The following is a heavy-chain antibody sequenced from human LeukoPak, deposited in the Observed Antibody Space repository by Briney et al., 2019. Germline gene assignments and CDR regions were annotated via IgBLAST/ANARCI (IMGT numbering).Heavy chain of an antibody. V-gene: IGHV3-48*03. CDR2: IRSSDSTT. D-gene: IGHD3-16*01. J-gene: IGHJ4*02. CDR1: GFTFSSYE. Sequence: GSLRLSCAASGFTFSSYEMNWVRQAPGKGLEWVAYIRSSDSTTKYADSVKGRFTISRDNAKNSLYLQMNSLRGEDTAVYYCASDGVYFDYWGQGTLVTVSS. CDR3: ASDGVYFDY.